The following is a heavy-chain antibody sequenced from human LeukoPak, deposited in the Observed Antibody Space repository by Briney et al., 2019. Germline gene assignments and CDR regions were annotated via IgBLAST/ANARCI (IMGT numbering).Heavy chain of an antibody. CDR2: INHSGST. CDR3: ARGSIPTTVFAFDI. J-gene: IGHJ3*02. CDR1: GGSFSGYY. Sequence: SETLSLTCAVYGGSFSGYYWSWTRQPPGKGLEWIGEINHSGSTNYNPSLKSRVTISVDTSKNQFSLKLSSVTAADTAVYYCARGSIPTTVFAFDIWGQGTMVTVSS. D-gene: IGHD5-12*01. V-gene: IGHV4-34*01.